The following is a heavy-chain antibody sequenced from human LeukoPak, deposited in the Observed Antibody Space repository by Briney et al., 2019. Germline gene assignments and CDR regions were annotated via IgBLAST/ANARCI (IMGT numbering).Heavy chain of an antibody. Sequence: GASVKVSCKASGYTFTSYYMHWVRQAPGQGLEWMGIINPSGGSTSYAQKFQGRVTMTRDTSTSTVYMELSSLRSEDTAVYYCARERAEQWSSSPGVSYSQNWFDPWGQGTLVTVSS. D-gene: IGHD6-19*01. V-gene: IGHV1-46*01. CDR3: ARERAEQWSSSPGVSYSQNWFDP. CDR2: INPSGGST. CDR1: GYTFTSYY. J-gene: IGHJ5*02.